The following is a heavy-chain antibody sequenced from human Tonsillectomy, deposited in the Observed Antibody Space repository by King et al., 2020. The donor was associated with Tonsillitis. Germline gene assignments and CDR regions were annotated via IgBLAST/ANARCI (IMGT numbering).Heavy chain of an antibody. CDR1: GGSISSYY. Sequence: QVQLQESGPGLVKPSETLSLTCTVSGGSISSYYWSWIRQPAGKGLEWIGRRSTSGSTNYNPSLKSRVPMSVDTSKNQFSLKLSSVTAADTAVYYCARVAEYSGSSFDYWGQGTLVTVSS. V-gene: IGHV4-4*07. J-gene: IGHJ4*02. CDR2: RSTSGST. D-gene: IGHD1-26*01. CDR3: ARVAEYSGSSFDY.